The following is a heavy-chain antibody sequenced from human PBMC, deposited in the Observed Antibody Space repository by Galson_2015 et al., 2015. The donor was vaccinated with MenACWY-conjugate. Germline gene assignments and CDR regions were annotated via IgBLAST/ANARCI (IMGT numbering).Heavy chain of an antibody. Sequence: SLRLSCAASGFTFSSYAMSWVRLAPGKGLEWVSGISGSGGNTYYADSVKGRFTVSRDNSKNTLYLQMNSLRAEDTAVYYCAKAGIAAVGTLYYFDYWGQGTLVTVSS. CDR3: AKAGIAAVGTLYYFDY. J-gene: IGHJ4*02. CDR1: GFTFSSYA. CDR2: ISGSGGNT. V-gene: IGHV3-23*01. D-gene: IGHD6-13*01.